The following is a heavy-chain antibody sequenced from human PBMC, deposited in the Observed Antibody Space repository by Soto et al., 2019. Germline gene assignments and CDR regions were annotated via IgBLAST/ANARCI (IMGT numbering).Heavy chain of an antibody. CDR3: ARESEDLTSNFDY. Sequence: LRLSCAASGFTFTRYSMNWVRQAPGKGLEWVSSISSTTNYIYYADPMKGRFTVSRDNAKDSVYLEMNSLSAEDTAVYYCARESEDLTSNFDYWGQGTLVTVSS. CDR2: ISSTTNYI. J-gene: IGHJ4*02. CDR1: GFTFTRYS. V-gene: IGHV3-21*01.